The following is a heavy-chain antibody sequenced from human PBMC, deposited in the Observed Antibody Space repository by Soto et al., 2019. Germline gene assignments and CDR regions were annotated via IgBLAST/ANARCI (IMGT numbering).Heavy chain of an antibody. CDR1: GFTFSSYS. Sequence: LRLSCAASGFTFSSYSMNWVRQAPGKGLEWVSYISSSSTIYYADSVKGRFTISRDNAKNSLYLQMNSLRAEDTAVYYCARADSGYAQGYYYYGMDVWGQGTKVTVSS. V-gene: IGHV3-48*01. CDR3: ARADSGYAQGYYYYGMDV. D-gene: IGHD5-12*01. J-gene: IGHJ6*02. CDR2: ISSSSTI.